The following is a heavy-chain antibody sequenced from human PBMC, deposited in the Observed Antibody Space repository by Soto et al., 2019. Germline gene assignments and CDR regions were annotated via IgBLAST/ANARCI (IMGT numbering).Heavy chain of an antibody. CDR1: GYIFTSYG. Sequence: QANLVQSGPEVKKPGASVKVSCKVSGYIFTSYGIAWVRQDPGQGLEWMGWISAHNGNTEYAQKFQGRVTVTRDTSTSTAYLELRSLRSDDTAVYYCARGRYGDYWGQGALVTVSS. J-gene: IGHJ4*02. V-gene: IGHV1-18*01. CDR2: ISAHNGNT. CDR3: ARGRYGDY. D-gene: IGHD4-17*01.